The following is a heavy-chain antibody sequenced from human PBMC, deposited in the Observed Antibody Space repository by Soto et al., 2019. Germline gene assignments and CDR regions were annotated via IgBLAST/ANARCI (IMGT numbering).Heavy chain of an antibody. D-gene: IGHD4-17*01. J-gene: IGHJ5*02. Sequence: XAALSITSTVSGGSISSSNYYWGWSRQPPGKGLEWIGSIYYSGSTYYNPSLKSRVTISVDTSKNQFSLKLSSVTAADTAVYYSARRRGLDYAWFDPWGKGTLVTVSS. CDR3: ARRRGLDYAWFDP. CDR2: IYYSGST. CDR1: GGSISSSNYY. V-gene: IGHV4-39*01.